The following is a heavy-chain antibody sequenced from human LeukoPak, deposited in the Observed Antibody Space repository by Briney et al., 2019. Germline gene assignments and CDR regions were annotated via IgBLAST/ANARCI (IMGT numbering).Heavy chain of an antibody. J-gene: IGHJ3*02. Sequence: SQTLSLTCTVSGGSISSGSYYWSWIRQPPGKGLEWIGYIYYSGSTYYNPSLKSRVTISVDTSKNQFSLKLSSVTAADTAVYYCARARWELLSAFDIWGQGTMVTVSS. CDR2: IYYSGST. CDR3: ARARWELLSAFDI. V-gene: IGHV4-30-4*08. D-gene: IGHD1-26*01. CDR1: GGSISSGSYY.